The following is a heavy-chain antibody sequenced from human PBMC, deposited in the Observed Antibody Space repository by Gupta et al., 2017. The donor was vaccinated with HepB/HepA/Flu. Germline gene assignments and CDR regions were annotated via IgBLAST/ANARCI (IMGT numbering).Heavy chain of an antibody. J-gene: IGHJ5*02. D-gene: IGHD3-3*01. CDR1: DGSISSSTYY. CDR2: IYNSDFT. Sequence: QLQLQESAPGLVKPSETLSLTCTVSDGSISSSTYYWGWIRQPPGKGLEWIGVIYNSDFTYYNPSLQSRVTMSADTSKNQFSLKLSSVTAADTAIYYCARERACDFWSGYYCAYEFDPWGQGILVTVSS. CDR3: ARERACDFWSGYYCAYEFDP. V-gene: IGHV4-39*02.